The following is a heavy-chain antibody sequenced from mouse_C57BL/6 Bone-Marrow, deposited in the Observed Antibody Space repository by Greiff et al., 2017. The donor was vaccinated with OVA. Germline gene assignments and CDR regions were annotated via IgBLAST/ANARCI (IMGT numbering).Heavy chain of an antibody. D-gene: IGHD1-1*01. CDR3: ATIYYYGSSYLWYAMDY. V-gene: IGHV5-17*01. Sequence: EVKVVESGGGLVKPGGSLKLSCAASGFTFSDYGMHWVRQAPEKGLEWVAYISSGSSTIYYADTVKGRFTISRDNAKNTLFLQMTSLRSEDTAMYYCATIYYYGSSYLWYAMDYWGQGTSVTVSS. CDR2: ISSGSSTI. CDR1: GFTFSDYG. J-gene: IGHJ4*01.